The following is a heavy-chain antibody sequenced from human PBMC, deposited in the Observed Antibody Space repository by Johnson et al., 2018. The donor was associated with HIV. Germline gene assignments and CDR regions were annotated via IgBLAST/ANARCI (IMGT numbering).Heavy chain of an antibody. CDR1: GFTFDDYA. CDR2: ISWNSGNI. CDR3: AKGLMFGGVGDAFDV. D-gene: IGHD3-16*01. J-gene: IGHJ3*01. Sequence: VQLVESGGGLVQPGRSLRLSCVASGFTFDDYAMHWVRQAPGKGLEWVSGISWNSGNIGYADSVKGRFTISRDNAKNSLYLQINSLRAEDAALYYCAKGLMFGGVGDAFDVWGQGS. V-gene: IGHV3-9*01.